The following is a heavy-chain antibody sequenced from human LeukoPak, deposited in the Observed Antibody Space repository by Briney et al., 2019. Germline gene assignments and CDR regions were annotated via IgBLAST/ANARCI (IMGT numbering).Heavy chain of an antibody. CDR1: GFTFSSYS. D-gene: IGHD3-3*01. Sequence: GGSLRLSCAASGFTFSSYSMNWVRQAPGKGLEWVSVIYSGGSTYYADSVKGRFTISRDNSKNTLYLQMNSLRAEDTAVYYCAREDYDFWSGYYGRTDAFDIWGQGTMVTVSS. CDR3: AREDYDFWSGYYGRTDAFDI. V-gene: IGHV3-66*01. CDR2: IYSGGST. J-gene: IGHJ3*02.